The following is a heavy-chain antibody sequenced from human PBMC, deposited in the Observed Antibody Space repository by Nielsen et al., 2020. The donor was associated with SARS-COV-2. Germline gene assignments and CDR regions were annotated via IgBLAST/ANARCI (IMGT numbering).Heavy chain of an antibody. J-gene: IGHJ4*02. D-gene: IGHD2-2*01. CDR3: AKGGQEVVLNN. Sequence: GGSLRLSCSASGFTFSSTWMDWVRQAPGQGLVWVAVISYDGSNKYYADSVKGRFTISRDNSKNTLYLQMNSLRAEDTAVYYCAKGGQEVVLNNWGQGTLVTVSS. V-gene: IGHV3-30*18. CDR1: GFTFSSTW. CDR2: ISYDGSNK.